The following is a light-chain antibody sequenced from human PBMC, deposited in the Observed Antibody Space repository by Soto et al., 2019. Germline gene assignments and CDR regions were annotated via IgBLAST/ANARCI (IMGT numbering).Light chain of an antibody. CDR3: SSYAGSNNLGV. Sequence: LTQPPSASGSPGQSVTISCTGTSSDVGGYNYVSWYQQHPGKAPKLMIYEVSKRPSGVPYRFSGSKSGNTASLTVPGLQAEDEADYYCSSYAGSNNLGVFGTGTKVTVL. CDR1: SSDVGGYNY. CDR2: EVS. J-gene: IGLJ1*01. V-gene: IGLV2-8*01.